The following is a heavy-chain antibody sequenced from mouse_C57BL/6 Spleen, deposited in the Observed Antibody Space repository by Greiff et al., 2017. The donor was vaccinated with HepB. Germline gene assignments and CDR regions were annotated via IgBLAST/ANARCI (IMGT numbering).Heavy chain of an antibody. CDR2: IYPGDGDT. D-gene: IGHD1-1*01. Sequence: QVQLQQSGAELVKPGASVKISCKASGYAFSSYWMNWVKQRPGKGLEWIGQIYPGDGDTNYNGKFTGKATLTADKSSSTAYMQLSSLTSEDSAVYFCARSDYGSSWGYFGVWGTGTTVTVAS. CDR1: GYAFSSYW. V-gene: IGHV1-80*01. J-gene: IGHJ1*03. CDR3: ARSDYGSSWGYFGV.